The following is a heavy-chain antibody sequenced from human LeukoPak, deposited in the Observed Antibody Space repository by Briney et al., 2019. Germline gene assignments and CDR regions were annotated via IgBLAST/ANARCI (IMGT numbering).Heavy chain of an antibody. Sequence: GRSLRLSCAASGFTFSSYGMHWVRQAPGGRLEWLSYISAGSGTVFSADSVKGRFSISRDNARESLFLQMNSLRFEDTGFYYCTRDLGLRRMIWGRGTLVIVSS. CDR3: TRDLGLRRMI. CDR1: GFTFSSYG. V-gene: IGHV3-48*04. J-gene: IGHJ2*01. CDR2: ISAGSGTV.